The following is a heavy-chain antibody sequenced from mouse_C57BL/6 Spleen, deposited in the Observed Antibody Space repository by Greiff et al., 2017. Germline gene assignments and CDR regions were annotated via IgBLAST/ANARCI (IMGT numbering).Heavy chain of an antibody. Sequence: VQLQQPGAELVRPGTSVKLSCKASGYTFTSYWMHWVKQRPGQGLEWIGVIDPSDSYTNYNQKFKGKATLTVDTSSSTAYMQLSSLTSEDSAVYYCARYYYGIDYWGQGTTLTVSS. CDR2: IDPSDSYT. D-gene: IGHD1-1*01. CDR3: ARYYYGIDY. CDR1: GYTFTSYW. J-gene: IGHJ2*01. V-gene: IGHV1-59*01.